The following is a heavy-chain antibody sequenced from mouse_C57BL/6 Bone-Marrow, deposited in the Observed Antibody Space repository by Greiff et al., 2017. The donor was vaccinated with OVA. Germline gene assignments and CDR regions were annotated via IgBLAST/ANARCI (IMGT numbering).Heavy chain of an antibody. Sequence: EVQRVESGGGLVQPKGSLKLSCAASGFTFNTYAMHWVRQAPGKGLEWVARIRSKSSNYATYYADSVKDRFTISRDDSQSMLYLQMNNLKTEDTAMYYCVREDGLRRGSWFAYWGQGTLVTVSA. J-gene: IGHJ3*01. CDR1: GFTFNTYA. CDR2: IRSKSSNYAT. D-gene: IGHD2-4*01. CDR3: VREDGLRRGSWFAY. V-gene: IGHV10-3*01.